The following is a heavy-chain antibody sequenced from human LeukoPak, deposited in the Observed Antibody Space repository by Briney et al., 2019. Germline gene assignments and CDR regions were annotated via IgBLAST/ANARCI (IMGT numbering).Heavy chain of an antibody. D-gene: IGHD3-3*01. CDR2: MNPNSGNT. V-gene: IGHV1-8*01. CDR1: GYTFTSYD. CDR3: ARVHEDNDLWSGYNFYYYGMDV. Sequence: GASVKVSCKASGYTFTSYDIHWVRQATGQGLEWMGWMNPNSGNTGYAQKLQGRVTMTRNTSISTAYMELSSLRSEDTAVYYCARVHEDNDLWSGYNFYYYGMDVWGQGTTVTVSS. J-gene: IGHJ6*02.